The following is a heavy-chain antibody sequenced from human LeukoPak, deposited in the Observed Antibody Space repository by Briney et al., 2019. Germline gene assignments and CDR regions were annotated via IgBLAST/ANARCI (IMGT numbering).Heavy chain of an antibody. Sequence: GASVKVSCKASGYTFTSYGISWVRQAPGQGLEWMGWISAYNGNTNYAQKLQGRVTMTTDTSTSTAYMELRSLRSDDTAVYYCARGDSSGYYSPADYFQHWGQGTLVTVSS. D-gene: IGHD3-22*01. V-gene: IGHV1-18*01. CDR1: GYTFTSYG. CDR2: ISAYNGNT. J-gene: IGHJ1*01. CDR3: ARGDSSGYYSPADYFQH.